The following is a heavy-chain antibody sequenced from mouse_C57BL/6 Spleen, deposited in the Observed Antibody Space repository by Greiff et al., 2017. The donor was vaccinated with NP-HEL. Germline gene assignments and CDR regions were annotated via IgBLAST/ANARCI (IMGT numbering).Heavy chain of an antibody. J-gene: IGHJ1*03. CDR2: ISYDGSN. V-gene: IGHV3-6*01. D-gene: IGHD1-1*01. CDR3: ARDLDYYGSSYDWYFDV. CDR1: GYSITSGYY. Sequence: ESGPGLVKPSQSLSLTCSVTGYSITSGYYWNWIRQFPGNKLEWMGYISYDGSNNYNPSLKNRISITRDTSKNQFFLKLNSVTTEDTATYYCARDLDYYGSSYDWYFDVWGTGTTVTVSS.